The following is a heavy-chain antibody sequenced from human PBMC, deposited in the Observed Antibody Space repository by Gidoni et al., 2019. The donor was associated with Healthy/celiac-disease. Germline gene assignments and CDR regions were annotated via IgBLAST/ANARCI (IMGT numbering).Heavy chain of an antibody. D-gene: IGHD6-13*01. CDR1: GFSLSNARMG. Sequence: QVTLKESGPVLVKPTETLTLTCTVSGFSLSNARMGVSWVRQPPGKALEWLAHIFSNDEKSYSTSLKGRLTISKDTSKSQVVLTMTNMDPVDTATYYCARILPRSWDGRWWFDPWGQGTLVTVSS. J-gene: IGHJ5*02. CDR3: ARILPRSWDGRWWFDP. V-gene: IGHV2-26*01. CDR2: IFSNDEK.